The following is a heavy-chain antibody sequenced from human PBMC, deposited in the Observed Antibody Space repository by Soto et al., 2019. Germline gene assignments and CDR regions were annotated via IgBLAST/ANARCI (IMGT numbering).Heavy chain of an antibody. CDR3: ARVFEWESYDY. CDR1: GFTFSSYA. J-gene: IGHJ4*02. D-gene: IGHD1-26*01. Sequence: GGSLRLSCAASGFTFSSYAMSWVRQAPGKGLEWVSVISGSGGSTHYADSVKGRSTISRDNSKNTLHLQVNSLRGEDTAVYYCARVFEWESYDYWGQGTLVTVSS. V-gene: IGHV3-23*01. CDR2: ISGSGGST.